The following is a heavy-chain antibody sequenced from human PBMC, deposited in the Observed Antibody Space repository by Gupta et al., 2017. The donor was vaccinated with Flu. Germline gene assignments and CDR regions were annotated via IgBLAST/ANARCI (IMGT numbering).Heavy chain of an antibody. V-gene: IGHV3-7*01. J-gene: IGHJ6*02. D-gene: IGHD1-14*01. CDR2: IKQDGGDK. CDR1: GFPSRNHW. Sequence: EVQLVQSGGGLVQPGGPVRLSCGASGFPSRNHWMSWVRQAPGKGLEWVANIKQDGGDKYYVDSVKGRFTISRDNAKNLLHLQMNSLRADDTAVYYCARDSERGSPGGGMDVWGQGTTVTVSS. CDR3: ARDSERGSPGGGMDV.